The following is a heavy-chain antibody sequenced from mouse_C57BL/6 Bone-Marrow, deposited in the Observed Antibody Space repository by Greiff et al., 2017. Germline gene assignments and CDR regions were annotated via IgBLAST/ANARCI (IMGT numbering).Heavy chain of an antibody. CDR2: ISSGGSYT. CDR1: GFTFSSYG. V-gene: IGHV5-6*02. D-gene: IGHD1-1*01. J-gene: IGHJ2*01. CDR3: ARQGGSSWHDY. Sequence: DVKLVESGGDLVKPGGSLKLSCAASGFTFSSYGMSWVRQTPDKRLEWVATISSGGSYTYYPDSVKGRFTISRDNAKNTLYLQMSSLKSEDTAMYDCARQGGSSWHDYWGQGTTLTVSS.